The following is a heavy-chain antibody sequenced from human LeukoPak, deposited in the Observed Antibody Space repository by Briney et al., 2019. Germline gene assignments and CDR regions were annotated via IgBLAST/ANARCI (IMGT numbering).Heavy chain of an antibody. J-gene: IGHJ4*02. CDR2: IKNSGDRT. V-gene: IGHV3-23*01. Sequence: PGGSLRLSCAASGFTFSDYATSWVRQAPGKGLEWISGIKNSGDRTDYADSVKGRFTISRDNPKNTLYLQMNSLRAEDTAVYFCAKRGVVIRVILVGFHKEAYYFDSWGQGALVTVSS. D-gene: IGHD3-22*01. CDR1: GFTFSDYA. CDR3: AKRGVVIRVILVGFHKEAYYFDS.